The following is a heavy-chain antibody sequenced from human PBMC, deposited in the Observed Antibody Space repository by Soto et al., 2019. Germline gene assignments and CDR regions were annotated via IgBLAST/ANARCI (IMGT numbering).Heavy chain of an antibody. D-gene: IGHD2-15*01. Sequence: QVQLVESGGGVVQPGRSLRLSCAASGFTFSSYGMHWVRQAPGKGLEWVAVISYDGSNKYYADSVKGRFTISRDNSKNTLYLQMNSLRAEDTAVYYCAKVGSRIEYCFDYWGQGTLVTVSS. CDR2: ISYDGSNK. V-gene: IGHV3-30*18. J-gene: IGHJ4*02. CDR3: AKVGSRIEYCFDY. CDR1: GFTFSSYG.